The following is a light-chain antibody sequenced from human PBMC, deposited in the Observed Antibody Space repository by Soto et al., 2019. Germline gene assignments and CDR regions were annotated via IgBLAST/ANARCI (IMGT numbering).Light chain of an antibody. V-gene: IGLV2-23*01. CDR2: EAS. CDR1: RSDVGSFHL. CDR3: CSYAGSSTYV. J-gene: IGLJ1*01. Sequence: QSALTQPASVTGSPGQSITISCTGTRSDVGSFHLVSWYQQHPGKAPKLMIYEASKRPSGVSDRFSGSKSGTTASLTISGLQAEDEADYYCCSYAGSSTYVFGTGTKGTVL.